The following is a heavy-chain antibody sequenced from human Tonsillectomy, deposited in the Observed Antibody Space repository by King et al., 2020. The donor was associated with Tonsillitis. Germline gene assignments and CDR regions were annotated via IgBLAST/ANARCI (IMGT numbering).Heavy chain of an antibody. D-gene: IGHD6-13*01. Sequence: VQLVESGAEVKGPGASVKVSCKASGYTFTDYFLHWVRQAPGQGLEWMGWMNPNSGDTKYAQKFEDRVTMTRDTSINTAYMDLNWLRSDDTAIYFCARDTVPASGVSSGTANCWGQGTLVTVSS. CDR3: ARDTVPASGVSSGTANC. J-gene: IGHJ4*02. CDR1: GYTFTDYF. V-gene: IGHV1-2*02. CDR2: MNPNSGDT.